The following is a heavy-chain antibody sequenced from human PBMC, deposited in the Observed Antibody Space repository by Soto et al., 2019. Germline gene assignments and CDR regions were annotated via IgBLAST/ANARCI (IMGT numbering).Heavy chain of an antibody. D-gene: IGHD2-2*01. CDR2: IWYDGSNK. Sequence: GGSLRLSCAASGFTFSSYGMHWVRQAPGKGLEWVAVIWYDGSNKYYADSVKGRFTISRDNSKNTLYLQMNSLRAEDTAVYYCARDRETGGIVVVPAAISQYGMDVWGQGTTVTVSS. J-gene: IGHJ6*02. V-gene: IGHV3-33*01. CDR1: GFTFSSYG. CDR3: ARDRETGGIVVVPAAISQYGMDV.